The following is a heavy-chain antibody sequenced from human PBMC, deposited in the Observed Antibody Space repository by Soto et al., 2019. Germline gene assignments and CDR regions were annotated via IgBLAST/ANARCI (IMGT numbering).Heavy chain of an antibody. J-gene: IGHJ3*02. D-gene: IGHD2-2*01. CDR1: GGSISSYY. CDR3: ARHRYCSSTSCYATGDAFDI. V-gene: IGHV4-59*08. Sequence: SETLSLTCTVSGGSISSYYRSWIRQPPGKGLEWIGYIYYSGSTNYNPSLKNRVTISVDTSKNQFSLKLSSVTAADTAVYYCARHRYCSSTSCYATGDAFDIWGQGTMVTVSS. CDR2: IYYSGST.